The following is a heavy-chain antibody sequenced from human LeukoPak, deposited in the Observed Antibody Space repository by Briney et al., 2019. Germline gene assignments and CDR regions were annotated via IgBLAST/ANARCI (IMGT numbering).Heavy chain of an antibody. Sequence: SETLSLTCTVSGGYIGSYYWSWIRRPAGKGLEWIGHIYTSGRTSYNPSLKSRVAMSVDTSNNQSSLKLSSVTAADTAVFYCARGQAYGDSPSPFDYWGQGTLVTVSS. J-gene: IGHJ4*02. CDR2: IYTSGRT. D-gene: IGHD4-17*01. CDR1: GGYIGSYY. V-gene: IGHV4-4*07. CDR3: ARGQAYGDSPSPFDY.